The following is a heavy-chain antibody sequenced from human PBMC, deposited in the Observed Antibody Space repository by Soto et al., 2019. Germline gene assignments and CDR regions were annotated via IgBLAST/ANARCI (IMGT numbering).Heavy chain of an antibody. Sequence: GSLRLCCAASVFTVSDYVMHWVRQAPGKGLEWVVIIWSHGSHIFYAESVKGRFTISRDNSKNTLYLQMNSLRAEDTAIYYCARVSDILTAYYMGNAGAMDVWGQGTTVTVSS. CDR1: VFTVSDYV. J-gene: IGHJ6*02. CDR2: IWSHGSHI. D-gene: IGHD3-9*01. CDR3: ARVSDILTAYYMGNAGAMDV. V-gene: IGHV3-33*01.